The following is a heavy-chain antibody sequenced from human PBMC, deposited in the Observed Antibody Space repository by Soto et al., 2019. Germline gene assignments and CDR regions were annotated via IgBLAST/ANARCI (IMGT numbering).Heavy chain of an antibody. V-gene: IGHV4-59*01. D-gene: IGHD2-2*03. Sequence: SETLSLTCTVSGDSITSYYWSWIRQPPGKALEWIGYIYYSGSTDNNPSLKSRVTISLDPAKKQFSLKLKSVTAADTAVYYCARDLGIGSGPFDAWDQGTMVTVS. J-gene: IGHJ3*01. CDR3: ARDLGIGSGPFDA. CDR2: IYYSGST. CDR1: GDSITSYY.